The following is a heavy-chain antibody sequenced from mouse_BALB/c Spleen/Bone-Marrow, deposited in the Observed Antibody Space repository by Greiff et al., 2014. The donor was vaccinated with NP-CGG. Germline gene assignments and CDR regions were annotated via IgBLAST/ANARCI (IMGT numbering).Heavy chain of an antibody. Sequence: DVKLVESGGGLVQPGGSRKLSCAASGFTFGSFGMHWVRQAPEKGLEWVAYISSGSSTIYYADTVMGRFTISRDNPKNTLFLQMTSLRSEDTAMYYCVRSGSSSGYFDYWGQGTTLTVSS. V-gene: IGHV5-17*02. CDR1: GFTFGSFG. CDR2: ISSGSSTI. D-gene: IGHD1-1*01. CDR3: VRSGSSSGYFDY. J-gene: IGHJ2*01.